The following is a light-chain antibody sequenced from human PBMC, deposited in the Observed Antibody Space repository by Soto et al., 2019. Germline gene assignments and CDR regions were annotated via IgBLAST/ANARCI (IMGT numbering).Light chain of an antibody. J-gene: IGKJ4*02. Sequence: GVTQSPATLSLSPGERATLSCRASRSISTYLACYQQKPGQAPRLLIYEALNRATGIPARFSGSWSGTDFTLTISSLEPEDFALYCCQQRNNLPLTFGGGTKVDIK. CDR2: EAL. V-gene: IGKV3-11*01. CDR1: RSISTY. CDR3: QQRNNLPLT.